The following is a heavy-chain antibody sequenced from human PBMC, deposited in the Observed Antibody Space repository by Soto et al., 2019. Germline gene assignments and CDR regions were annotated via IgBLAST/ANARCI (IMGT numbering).Heavy chain of an antibody. V-gene: IGHV4-31*03. CDR2: IYYSGST. CDR1: GGSISSGGYY. J-gene: IGHJ4*02. CDR3: ARCSGSWYGHY. D-gene: IGHD6-13*01. Sequence: QVQLQESGPGLVKPSQTLSLTCTVSGGSISSGGYYWNWIRQHPGKGLEWIGYIYYSGSTYYNPSIKRRVTISVDTSKNQFSLKLGSVTAAGTAVYYYARCSGSWYGHYWGQGTLVTVSS.